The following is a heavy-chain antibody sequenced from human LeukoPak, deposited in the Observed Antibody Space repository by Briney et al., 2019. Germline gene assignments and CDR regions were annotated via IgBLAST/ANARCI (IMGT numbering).Heavy chain of an antibody. CDR1: GGSISSYH. V-gene: IGHV4-59*01. CDR3: ARSLNGDYNWFDP. J-gene: IGHJ5*02. CDR2: IYYSGST. Sequence: PSETLSLTCTVSGGSISSYHWSWIRQPPGKGLEWIGYIYYSGSTNYNPSLKSRVTISVDTSKNQFSLKLSSVTAADTAVYYCARSLNGDYNWFDPWGQGTLVSVSS. D-gene: IGHD4-17*01.